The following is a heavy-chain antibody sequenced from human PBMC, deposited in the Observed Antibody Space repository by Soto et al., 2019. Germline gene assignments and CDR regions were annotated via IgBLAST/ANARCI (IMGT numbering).Heavy chain of an antibody. CDR2: ISGSGVNT. Sequence: SGGSLRLSCAASGFTFKTYDMNWVRQAQGKGLEWVSTISGSGVNTFYADSVKGRFTISRDNSKNMLYLQMNSLRVEDTALYYCAKAGDVVVTYFDSWGQGSLVTVSS. J-gene: IGHJ5*01. V-gene: IGHV3-23*01. CDR3: AKAGDVVVTYFDS. CDR1: GFTFKTYD. D-gene: IGHD2-21*01.